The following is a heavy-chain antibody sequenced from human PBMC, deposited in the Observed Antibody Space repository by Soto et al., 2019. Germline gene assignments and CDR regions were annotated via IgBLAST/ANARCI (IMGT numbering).Heavy chain of an antibody. CDR3: AGGRGWRDY. Sequence: ASVKVSCKASGYSFTSYDINWVRQATGQGLEWMGWMDPKSGNTDYGQKFQGRVTMTRNTSISTAYMELSSLTSEDTAVYYCAGGRGWRDYWGQGTPVTVSS. J-gene: IGHJ4*02. D-gene: IGHD6-19*01. V-gene: IGHV1-8*01. CDR2: MDPKSGNT. CDR1: GYSFTSYD.